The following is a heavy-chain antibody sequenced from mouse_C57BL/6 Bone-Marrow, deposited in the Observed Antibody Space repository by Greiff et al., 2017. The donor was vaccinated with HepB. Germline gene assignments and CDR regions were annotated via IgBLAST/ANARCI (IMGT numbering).Heavy chain of an antibody. CDR2: ISSGSSTI. CDR3: ARDLTGNPYFDY. J-gene: IGHJ2*01. D-gene: IGHD4-1*01. V-gene: IGHV5-17*01. Sequence: EVKLMESGGGLVKPGGSLKLSCAASGFTFSDYGMHWVRQAPEKGLEWVAYISSGSSTIYYADTVKGRFTISRDNAKNTLFLQMTSLRSEDTAMYYCARDLTGNPYFDYWGQGTTLTVSS. CDR1: GFTFSDYG.